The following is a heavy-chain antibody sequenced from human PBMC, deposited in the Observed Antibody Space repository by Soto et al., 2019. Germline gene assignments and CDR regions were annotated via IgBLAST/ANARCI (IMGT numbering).Heavy chain of an antibody. J-gene: IGHJ4*02. CDR2: TSYDGNNE. V-gene: IGHV3-30*18. CDR3: AKDKGVFNWATSYFDY. Sequence: GGSLRLSCAASGFTFSNYAMHWVRPAPGKGLEWVALTSYDGNNEYYTDSVKGRFTISRDNSKNTLFLQMNSPRPEDTAVYYCAKDKGVFNWATSYFDYWGQGALVTVSS. D-gene: IGHD1-1*01. CDR1: GFTFSNYA.